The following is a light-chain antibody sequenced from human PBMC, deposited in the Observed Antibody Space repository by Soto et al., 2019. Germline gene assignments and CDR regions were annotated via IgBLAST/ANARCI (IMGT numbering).Light chain of an antibody. CDR2: GAS. V-gene: IGKV3-20*01. Sequence: EIVLTQSPGTLSLSPGERATLSCRASQSVGSSYLAWYQQKPGQAPRPLIYGASNRVTGISDRFSGSGSGTDFTLTSSSLEPEYFAVYYCHQYGSSPPWTFGEGTNVEIK. CDR3: HQYGSSPPWT. J-gene: IGKJ1*01. CDR1: QSVGSSY.